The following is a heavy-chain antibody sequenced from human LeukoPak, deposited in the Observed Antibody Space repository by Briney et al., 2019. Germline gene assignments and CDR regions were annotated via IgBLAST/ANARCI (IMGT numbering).Heavy chain of an antibody. CDR3: AKAAPLTVTTLYFDY. J-gene: IGHJ4*02. CDR2: ISYDGSNK. V-gene: IGHV3-30-3*01. D-gene: IGHD4-17*01. Sequence: GGSLRLSCAASGFTFSSYAMHWVRQAPGKGLEWVAVISYDGSNKYYADSVKGRFSISRDNSKNTLYLQMNSLRAEDTAVYYCAKAAPLTVTTLYFDYWGQGTLVSVSS. CDR1: GFTFSSYA.